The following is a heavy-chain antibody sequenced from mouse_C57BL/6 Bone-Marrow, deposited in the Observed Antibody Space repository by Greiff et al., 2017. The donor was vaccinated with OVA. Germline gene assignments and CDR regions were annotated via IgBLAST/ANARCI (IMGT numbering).Heavy chain of an antibody. Sequence: EVQLQQSVAELVRPGASVKLSCTASGFNIKNTYMHWVKQRPEQGLEWIGRIDPANGNTKYAPKFQGKATITADTSSNTAYLQLSSLTSEDTAIYYCASPFITTVVAKGENYYWGQGTTLTVSS. CDR1: GFNIKNTY. CDR2: IDPANGNT. J-gene: IGHJ2*01. D-gene: IGHD1-1*01. CDR3: ASPFITTVVAKGENYY. V-gene: IGHV14-3*01.